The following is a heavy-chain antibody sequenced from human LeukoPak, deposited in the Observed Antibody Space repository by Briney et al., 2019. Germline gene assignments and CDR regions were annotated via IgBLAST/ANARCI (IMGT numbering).Heavy chain of an antibody. D-gene: IGHD3-3*01. CDR3: AAGRDDFWSGYSLTSDAWFDP. CDR1: GGSISSGDYY. J-gene: IGHJ5*02. Sequence: PSETLSLTCTVSGGSISSGDYYWSWIRQPPGKGLEWIGYIYYSGSTYYNPSLKSRVTISVDTSKNQFSLKLSSVTAADTAVYYCAAGRDDFWSGYSLTSDAWFDPWGQGTLVTVSS. V-gene: IGHV4-30-4*01. CDR2: IYYSGST.